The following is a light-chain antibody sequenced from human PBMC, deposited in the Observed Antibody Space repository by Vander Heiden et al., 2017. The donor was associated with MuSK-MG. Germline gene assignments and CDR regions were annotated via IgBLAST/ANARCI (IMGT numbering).Light chain of an antibody. CDR2: EAS. CDR1: QSITGY. V-gene: IGKV1-5*01. J-gene: IGKJ2*01. CDR3: QQDKIYSHT. Sequence: DIQMTQSPSPLSAYVGDQVTITCRASQSITGYLAWYQHKPGEAPKLLIYEASTVQSGVRLRFSGTGYETEFTLTISSLQPDDFATYFCQQDKIYSHTFGQGTKLEIK.